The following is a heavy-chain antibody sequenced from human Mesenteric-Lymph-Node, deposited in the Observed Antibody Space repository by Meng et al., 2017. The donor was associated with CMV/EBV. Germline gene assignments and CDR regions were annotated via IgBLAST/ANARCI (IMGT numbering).Heavy chain of an antibody. Sequence: GSGGSISSSNWWGWVRQPPGKGLEWIGEIYHSGSTNYNPSLKSRVTISVDKSKNQFSLKLSSVTAADTAVYYCAGTAIRVGATTFVYWGQGTLVTVSS. CDR2: IYHSGST. V-gene: IGHV4-4*02. J-gene: IGHJ4*02. D-gene: IGHD1-26*01. CDR1: GGSISSSNW. CDR3: AGTAIRVGATTFVY.